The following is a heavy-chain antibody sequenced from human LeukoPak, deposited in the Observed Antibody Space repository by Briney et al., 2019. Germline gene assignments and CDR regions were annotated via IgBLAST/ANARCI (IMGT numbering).Heavy chain of an antibody. D-gene: IGHD1-26*01. J-gene: IGHJ4*02. CDR1: GFTFSSYA. Sequence: GGSLRLSCAASGFTFSSYAMHWVRQAPGKGLEWVAVISYDGSNKYYADSVKGRFTISRDNSKDTLSLQMNSLRAEDTAVYYCAKDLGVGATPDDYYFDYWGQGTLVTVSS. CDR2: ISYDGSNK. V-gene: IGHV3-30-3*01. CDR3: AKDLGVGATPDDYYFDY.